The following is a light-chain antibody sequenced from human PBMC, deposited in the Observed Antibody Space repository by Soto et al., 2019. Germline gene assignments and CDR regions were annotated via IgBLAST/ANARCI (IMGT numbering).Light chain of an antibody. CDR3: QSSDSNLMGVL. CDR2: GDI. J-gene: IGLJ2*01. Sequence: QYVLTQPPSVSGAPGQRVIIACTGNSSNIGAGYNVHWYQQLPGTAPKLLIYGDIDRPSGVPDRFSGSKSGTSASLAITGLQADDEADYYCQSSDSNLMGVLFGGGNKVTVL. CDR1: SSNIGAGYN. V-gene: IGLV1-40*01.